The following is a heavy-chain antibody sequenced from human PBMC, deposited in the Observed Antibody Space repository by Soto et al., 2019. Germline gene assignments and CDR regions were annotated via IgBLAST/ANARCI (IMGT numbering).Heavy chain of an antibody. V-gene: IGHV1-69*13. Sequence: SVKVSCKASGGTFSSYAISWVRQAPGQGLEWMGGIIPIFGTANYAQKFQGRVTITADESTSTAYMELSSLRSEDTAVYYCARDDSITIFGVVMGNYGMDVWGQGTTVTVSS. CDR3: ARDDSITIFGVVMGNYGMDV. CDR2: IIPIFGTA. D-gene: IGHD3-3*01. J-gene: IGHJ6*02. CDR1: GGTFSSYA.